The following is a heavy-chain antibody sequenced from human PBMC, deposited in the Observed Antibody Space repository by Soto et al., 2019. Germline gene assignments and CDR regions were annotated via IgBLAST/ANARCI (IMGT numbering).Heavy chain of an antibody. Sequence: GGSLRLSCAASGFTFSSYWMYWVRQAPGKGLEWVANIKEDGSEKYYVDSVKGRFTISRDNAKNSLYLQMNSRRAEDTAVYECARGRVGTAYFDYWGQGALVTASS. D-gene: IGHD2-21*02. J-gene: IGHJ4*02. CDR1: GFTFSSYW. CDR3: ARGRVGTAYFDY. CDR2: IKEDGSEK. V-gene: IGHV3-7*01.